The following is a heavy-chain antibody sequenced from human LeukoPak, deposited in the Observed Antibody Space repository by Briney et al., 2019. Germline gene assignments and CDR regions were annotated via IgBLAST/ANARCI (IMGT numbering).Heavy chain of an antibody. Sequence: PSQTLSLTCAVSGGSISSGGYSWSWIRQPPGKGLEWIGYIYHSGSTYYNPSLKSRVTISVDRSKNQFSLKLSSVTAADTAVYYCARVGATMWDFDYWGQGTLVTVSS. CDR1: GGSISSGGYS. J-gene: IGHJ4*02. V-gene: IGHV4-30-2*01. D-gene: IGHD1-26*01. CDR3: ARVGATMWDFDY. CDR2: IYHSGST.